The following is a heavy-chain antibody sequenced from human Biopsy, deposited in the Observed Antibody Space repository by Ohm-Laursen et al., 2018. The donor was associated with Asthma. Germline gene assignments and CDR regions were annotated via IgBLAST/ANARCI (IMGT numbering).Heavy chain of an antibody. V-gene: IGHV1-69*01. CDR3: ARCQVGYSSGWSLLLKKIYYSGMDV. D-gene: IGHD6-19*01. CDR1: GGTFSNFA. J-gene: IGHJ6*02. CDR2: IMTVFGTT. Sequence: SSVTVSCKAPGGTFSNFAISWVRQAPGQGLEWLGGIMTVFGTTNYAQKFQGRVTINADESTSTAYMEVTSLRSEDTAIYYCARCQVGYSSGWSLLLKKIYYSGMDVWGQGTAVTVSS.